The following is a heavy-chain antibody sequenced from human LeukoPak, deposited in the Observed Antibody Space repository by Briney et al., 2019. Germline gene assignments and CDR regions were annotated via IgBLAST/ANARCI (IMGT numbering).Heavy chain of an antibody. CDR1: GFTFSSYA. V-gene: IGHV3-23*01. CDR2: ISASGGST. Sequence: PGGSLRLSCAASGFTFSSYAMTWVRQAPGKGLEWVSAISASGGSTYYADSVKGRFTISRDNSKNTLYLQMSSLRAEDTAVYYCAKKSNGYYPFDYWGQGTLVTVSS. CDR3: AKKSNGYYPFDY. J-gene: IGHJ4*02. D-gene: IGHD3-22*01.